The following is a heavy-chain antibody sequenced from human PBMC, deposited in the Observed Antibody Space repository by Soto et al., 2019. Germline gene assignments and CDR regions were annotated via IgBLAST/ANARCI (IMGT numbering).Heavy chain of an antibody. J-gene: IGHJ5*02. CDR3: AGDYIITIFGVETKWFDP. CDR1: GFTFSSYA. CDR2: ISYDGSNK. D-gene: IGHD3-3*01. Sequence: GGSLRLSCAASGFTFSSYAMHWVRQAPGKGLEWVAVISYDGSNKYYADSVKGRFTISRDNSKNTLYLQMNSLRAEDTAVYYCAGDYIITIFGVETKWFDPWGQGTLVTVSS. V-gene: IGHV3-30-3*01.